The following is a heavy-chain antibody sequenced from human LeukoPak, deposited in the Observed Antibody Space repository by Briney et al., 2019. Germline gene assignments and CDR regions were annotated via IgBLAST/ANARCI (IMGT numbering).Heavy chain of an antibody. D-gene: IGHD6-19*01. Sequence: SVKVSCKASGGTFSSYAISWVRQAPGQGLEWMGVIIPIFGTANYAQKFQGRVTITTDESTSTAYMELSSLRSEDTAVYYCARDKLLDIHTPYSSGWSNWFDPWGQGTLVTVSS. V-gene: IGHV1-69*05. J-gene: IGHJ5*02. CDR2: IIPIFGTA. CDR1: GGTFSSYA. CDR3: ARDKLLDIHTPYSSGWSNWFDP.